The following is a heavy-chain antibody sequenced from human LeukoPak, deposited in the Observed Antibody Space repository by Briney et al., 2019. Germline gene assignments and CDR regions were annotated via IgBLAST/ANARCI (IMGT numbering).Heavy chain of an antibody. CDR3: ARVGYGVISSGSPKDRPIDY. D-gene: IGHD3-10*01. Sequence: SETLSLTCTVSGGSISSYYWSWIRQPPGKGLEWIGYIYYSGSTNYSPSLKSRVTISVDTSKNQFSLKLSSVTAADTAVYYCARVGYGVISSGSPKDRPIDYWGQGTLVTVSS. CDR2: IYYSGST. V-gene: IGHV4-59*12. CDR1: GGSISSYY. J-gene: IGHJ4*02.